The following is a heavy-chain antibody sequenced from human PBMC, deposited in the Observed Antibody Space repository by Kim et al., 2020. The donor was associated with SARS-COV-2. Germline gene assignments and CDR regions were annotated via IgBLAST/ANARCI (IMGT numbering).Heavy chain of an antibody. J-gene: IGHJ4*02. CDR2: IYSGGST. V-gene: IGHV3-53*01. D-gene: IGHD6-13*01. CDR1: GFTVSSNY. Sequence: GGSLRLSCAASGFTVSSNYMSWVRQAPGKGLEWVSVIYSGGSTYYADSVKGRFPISRDNSKNTLYLQMNSLGAEDTAVYYCTRVGAAAGFDYWGQGTLVTVSS. CDR3: TRVGAAAGFDY.